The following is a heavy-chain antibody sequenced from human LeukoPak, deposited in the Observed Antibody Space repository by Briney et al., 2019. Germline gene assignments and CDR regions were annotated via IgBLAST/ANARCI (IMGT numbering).Heavy chain of an antibody. CDR1: GFTFSSYG. CDR3: AKSVQLERRYYYYGMDV. V-gene: IGHV3-30*18. J-gene: IGHJ6*02. Sequence: GGSLRLSCAASGFTFSSYGMHWVRQAPGKGQDWEAVISYDGSNKYYADSVKGRFTISRDNSKNTLYLQMNSLRAEDTAVYYCAKSVQLERRYYYYGMDVWGQGTTVTVSS. CDR2: ISYDGSNK. D-gene: IGHD1-1*01.